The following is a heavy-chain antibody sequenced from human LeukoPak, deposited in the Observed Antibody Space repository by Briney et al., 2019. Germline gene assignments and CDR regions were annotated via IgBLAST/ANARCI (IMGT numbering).Heavy chain of an antibody. CDR2: INPNSGGT. CDR3: ARLGTHYHFTFGGLSPDY. D-gene: IGHD3-16*01. J-gene: IGHJ4*02. CDR1: GYTFTCYY. Sequence: ASVKVSCKASGYTFTCYYMHWVRQAPGQGLGWMGWINPNSGGTNYAQKFQGRVTMTRDTSISTAYMELSRLRSDDTAVYYCARLGTHYHFTFGGLSPDYWGQGTLVTVSS. V-gene: IGHV1-2*02.